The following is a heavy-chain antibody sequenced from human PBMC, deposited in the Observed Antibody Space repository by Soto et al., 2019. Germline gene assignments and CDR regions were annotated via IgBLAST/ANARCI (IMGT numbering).Heavy chain of an antibody. D-gene: IGHD3-10*01. J-gene: IGHJ5*02. V-gene: IGHV1-18*04. CDR2: ISAYNGNT. Sequence: ASVKVSCKASGYTFTSYGISWVRQAPGQGLEWMGWISAYNGNTNYAQKLQGRVTMTTDTSTSTAYMELRSLRSDDTAVYYCARRQVVRGVGTNWFDPWGQGTLVTVSS. CDR3: ARRQVVRGVGTNWFDP. CDR1: GYTFTSYG.